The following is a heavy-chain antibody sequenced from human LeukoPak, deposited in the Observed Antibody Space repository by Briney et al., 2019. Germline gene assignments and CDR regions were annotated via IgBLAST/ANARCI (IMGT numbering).Heavy chain of an antibody. CDR3: AREENVLRFLEWFHFDY. CDR1: GYTFTSYG. V-gene: IGHV1-69*04. J-gene: IGHJ4*02. D-gene: IGHD3-3*01. CDR2: IIPILGIA. Sequence: SVKVSCEASGYTFTSYGISWVRQAPGQGLEWMGRIIPILGIANYAQKFQGRVTITADKSTSTAYMELSSLRSEDTAVYYCAREENVLRFLEWFHFDYWGQGTLVTVSS.